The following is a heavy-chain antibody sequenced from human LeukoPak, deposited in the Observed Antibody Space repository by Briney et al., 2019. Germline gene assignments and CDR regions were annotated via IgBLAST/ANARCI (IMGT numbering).Heavy chain of an antibody. J-gene: IGHJ5*02. CDR1: GYTFTSYY. D-gene: IGHD6-25*01. Sequence: ASVKVSCKASGYTFTSYYMHWVRQAPGQGLEWMGIINPSGGSTSYAQKFQGRVTMTRDTSTSTVYMELSRLRSDDTAVYYCARDQRGVRFDPWGQGTLVTVSS. V-gene: IGHV1-46*01. CDR3: ARDQRGVRFDP. CDR2: INPSGGST.